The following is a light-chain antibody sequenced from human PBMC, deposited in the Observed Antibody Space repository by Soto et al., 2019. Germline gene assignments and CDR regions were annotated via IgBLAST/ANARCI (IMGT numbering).Light chain of an antibody. CDR3: QQRTNWPLT. CDR2: DAS. J-gene: IGKJ4*01. V-gene: IGKV3-11*01. CDR1: QSVSRN. Sequence: EIVLTQSPATLSSSPGERATLSCRASQSVSRNLAWYQQKPGQAPRLLIYDASNRATGIPARFSGSGSGTDFTLTISSLEPEDFAVYYCQQRTNWPLTFGGGTKVEIK.